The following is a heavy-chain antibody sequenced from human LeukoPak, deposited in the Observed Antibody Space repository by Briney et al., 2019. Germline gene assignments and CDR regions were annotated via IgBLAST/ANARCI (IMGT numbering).Heavy chain of an antibody. Sequence: SETLSLTCAVYGGSFSGYYWGWIRQPPGKGLEWIGEINHSGSTNYNPSLKSRVTISVDTSKNQFSLKLSSVTAADTAVYYCARGSVVVVPAARTPYYYGMDVWGQGTTVTVSS. J-gene: IGHJ6*02. CDR1: GGSFSGYY. CDR3: ARGSVVVVPAARTPYYYGMDV. V-gene: IGHV4-34*01. D-gene: IGHD2-2*01. CDR2: INHSGST.